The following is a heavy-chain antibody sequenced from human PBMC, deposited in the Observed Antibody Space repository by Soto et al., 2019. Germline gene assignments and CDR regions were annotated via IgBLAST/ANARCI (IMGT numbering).Heavy chain of an antibody. D-gene: IGHD3-10*01. V-gene: IGHV4-34*01. CDR3: AREKRSSPWFGNWFDP. CDR1: GGSFSGYY. CDR2: INHSGST. Sequence: QVQLQQWGAGLLKPSETLSLTCAVYGGSFSGYYWSWIRQPPGKGLEWIGEINHSGSTNYNPSLKCRVTISVDTSKNQFSLKMSYVTAADTAVYYCAREKRSSPWFGNWFDPWGQGTLVTVSS. J-gene: IGHJ5*02.